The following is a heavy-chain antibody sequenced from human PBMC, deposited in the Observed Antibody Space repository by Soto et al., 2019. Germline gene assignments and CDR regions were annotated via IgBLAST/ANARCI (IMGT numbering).Heavy chain of an antibody. Sequence: GASVKVSCKASGYTFTSYAMHWVRQAPGQRLEWMGWINAGNGNTKYSQKFQGRVTITRDTSASTAYMELSSLRSEDTAVYYCARYCSGGSCLPYYYYGMDVWGQGTTVTVSS. D-gene: IGHD2-15*01. CDR2: INAGNGNT. V-gene: IGHV1-3*01. CDR3: ARYCSGGSCLPYYYYGMDV. J-gene: IGHJ6*02. CDR1: GYTFTSYA.